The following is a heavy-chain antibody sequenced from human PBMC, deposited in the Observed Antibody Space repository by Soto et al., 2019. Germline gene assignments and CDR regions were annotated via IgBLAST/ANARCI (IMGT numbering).Heavy chain of an antibody. CDR1: GYSFTSYW. V-gene: IGHV5-10-1*01. CDR3: AVHYYDSSGYSGTFDY. D-gene: IGHD3-22*01. CDR2: IDPSDSYT. Sequence: GESLKISCKGSGYSFTSYWISWVRQMPGKGLEWMGRIDPSDSYTNYSPSLQGHVTISADKSISTACLQWSSLKASDTAMYYCAVHYYDSSGYSGTFDYWGQGTLVTVSS. J-gene: IGHJ4*02.